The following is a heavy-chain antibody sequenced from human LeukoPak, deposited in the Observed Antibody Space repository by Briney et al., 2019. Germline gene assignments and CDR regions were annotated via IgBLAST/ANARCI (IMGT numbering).Heavy chain of an antibody. D-gene: IGHD3-22*01. V-gene: IGHV4-4*08. CDR3: ARRAYYDSSGYHPTSGYFDL. CDR2: IYSNGIT. J-gene: IGHJ2*01. CDR1: GGSIFSYY. Sequence: PSETLSLTCTVSGGSIFSYYWNWIRQPPGKGLEWLGYIYSNGITNYSPPLRSRGTISIATSKNQISLRLTSVTAADTAIYYCARRAYYDSSGYHPTSGYFDLWGRGTLVTVSS.